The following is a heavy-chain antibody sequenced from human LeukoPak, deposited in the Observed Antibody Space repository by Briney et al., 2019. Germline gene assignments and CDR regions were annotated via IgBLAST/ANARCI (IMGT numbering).Heavy chain of an antibody. CDR1: GYSISSGYY. CDR3: ARRYRGYDP. D-gene: IGHD1-26*01. V-gene: IGHV4-61*01. Sequence: SETLSLTCAVSGYSISSGYYWSWIRQPPGKGLEWIGYIYYSGSTNYNPSLKSRVTISVDTSKNQFSLKLSSVTAADTAVYYCARRYRGYDPWGQGTLVTVSS. J-gene: IGHJ5*02. CDR2: IYYSGST.